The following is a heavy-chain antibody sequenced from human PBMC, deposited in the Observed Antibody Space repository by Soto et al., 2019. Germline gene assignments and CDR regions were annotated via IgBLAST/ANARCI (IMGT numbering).Heavy chain of an antibody. D-gene: IGHD2-2*01. CDR3: ARVNSTSWGYYYAVDV. CDR1: GGSISSYY. CDR2: ISYSGST. J-gene: IGHJ6*01. V-gene: IGHV4-59*01. Sequence: QVQLQESGPGLVKPSETLSLTCRISGGSISSYYWNWIRQAPGKGLEWLGFISYSGSTNYKPALASRVNISEDESQFQLSQRLNSVTAADTAVYAFARVNSTSWGYYYAVDVWGQGTTVTVSS.